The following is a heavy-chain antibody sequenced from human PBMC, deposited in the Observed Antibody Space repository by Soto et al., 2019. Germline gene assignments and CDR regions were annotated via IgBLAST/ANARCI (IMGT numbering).Heavy chain of an antibody. J-gene: IGHJ6*02. CDR1: GYTFTSYG. CDR3: ARDGSSGYYSDYYYYYGMDV. CDR2: ISAYNGNT. V-gene: IGHV1-18*01. D-gene: IGHD3-22*01. Sequence: ASVKLSCKASGYTFTSYGISWVRQAPGQGLEWMGWISAYNGNTNYAQKLQGRVTMTTDTSTSTAYMELRSLRSDDTAVYYCARDGSSGYYSDYYYYYGMDVWGQGTTVTVSS.